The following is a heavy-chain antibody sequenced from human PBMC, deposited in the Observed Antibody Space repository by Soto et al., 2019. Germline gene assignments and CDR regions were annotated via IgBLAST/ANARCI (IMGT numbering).Heavy chain of an antibody. Sequence: QVQLVQSGAEVKKPGASVKVSCKASGHTFTTHGISWVRQAPGQGLEWMGWVSGDNGHTNYAQSLQGRVTMTTDTSTNTAYMELRSLRSDDTAVYYCARDLGYCRSGTCYREWFDPWGQGTLVTVSS. CDR3: ARDLGYCRSGTCYREWFDP. V-gene: IGHV1-18*01. CDR2: VSGDNGHT. D-gene: IGHD2-15*01. CDR1: GHTFTTHG. J-gene: IGHJ5*02.